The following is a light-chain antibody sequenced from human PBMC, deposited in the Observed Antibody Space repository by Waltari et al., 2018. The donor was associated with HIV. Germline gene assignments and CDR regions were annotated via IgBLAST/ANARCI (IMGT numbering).Light chain of an antibody. J-gene: IGKJ4*01. CDR1: QSVSSNY. Sequence: EIVLTQSPGTLSLSPGGRATLSCRASQSVSSNYLAWYQQKPGQAPRLLIYGASGRATGIPDRFSGSGSGTDFTLTISRLEPEDFAVYYCQQYGSSREATFGVGTKVEIK. V-gene: IGKV3-20*01. CDR2: GAS. CDR3: QQYGSSREAT.